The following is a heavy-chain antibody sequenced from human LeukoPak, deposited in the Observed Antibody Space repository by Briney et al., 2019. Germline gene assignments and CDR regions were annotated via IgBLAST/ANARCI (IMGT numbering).Heavy chain of an antibody. CDR2: INHSGST. V-gene: IGHV4-34*01. Sequence: SETLSLTCAVYGGSFSGYYWSWIRQPPGKGLEWIGEINHSGSTNYNPSLKSRVTISVDTSKNQFSLKLSSVTAADTAVYYCASVNTASFDYWGQGTLVTVSS. D-gene: IGHD5-18*01. CDR3: ASVNTASFDY. J-gene: IGHJ4*02. CDR1: GGSFSGYY.